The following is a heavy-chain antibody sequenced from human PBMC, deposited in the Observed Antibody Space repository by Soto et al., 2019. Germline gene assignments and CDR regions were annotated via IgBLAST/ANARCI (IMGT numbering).Heavy chain of an antibody. Sequence: LSLTCAVYGGSFSGYYWSWIRQPPGKGLEWIGEINHSGSTNYNPSLKSRVTISVDTSKNQFSLKLSSVTAADTAVYYCARALSYYDFWSGYYSSYYGMDVWGQGTTVTVSS. CDR1: GGSFSGYY. V-gene: IGHV4-34*01. CDR2: INHSGST. J-gene: IGHJ6*02. CDR3: ARALSYYDFWSGYYSSYYGMDV. D-gene: IGHD3-3*01.